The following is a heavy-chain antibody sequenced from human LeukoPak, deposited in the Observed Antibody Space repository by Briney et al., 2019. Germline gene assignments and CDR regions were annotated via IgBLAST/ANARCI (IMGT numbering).Heavy chain of an antibody. V-gene: IGHV4-34*01. CDR1: GGSFSGYY. CDR2: INHSGST. Sequence: SETLSLTCAVYGGSFSGYYWSWIRQPPGKGLEWIGEINHSGSTNYNPSLKSRVTISVDTSKNQFSLKLSSMTAADTAVYYCARGQRVGYCSSTSCPRGGYYYYGMDVWGKGTTVTVSS. J-gene: IGHJ6*04. D-gene: IGHD2-2*03. CDR3: ARGQRVGYCSSTSCPRGGYYYYGMDV.